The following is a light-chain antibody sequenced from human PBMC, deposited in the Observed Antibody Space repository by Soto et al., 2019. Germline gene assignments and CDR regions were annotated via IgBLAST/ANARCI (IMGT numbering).Light chain of an antibody. J-gene: IGLJ1*01. CDR3: SSYAGSSIV. CDR2: DVN. CDR1: SSDVGGYNY. Sequence: QSVLTQPPSASGSPGQSVTISCTGTSSDVGGYNYVSWYQQHPGKAPKLMMFDVNNRPSGVPDRFSGSKSGNTASLTVSELQAEDEADYYCSSYAGSSIVFGTGTKVTVL. V-gene: IGLV2-8*01.